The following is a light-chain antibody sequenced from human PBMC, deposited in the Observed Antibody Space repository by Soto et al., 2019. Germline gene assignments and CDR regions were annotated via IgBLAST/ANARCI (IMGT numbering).Light chain of an antibody. CDR2: AAS. CDR3: QQYDRSPCT. Sequence: EIVLTQSPATLSLSPGERATLSCGASQSVSRNYVAWYQQKPGLAPRLVMFAASTRATGIPDRFSGSGSGTDFTLTNSRLEPEDFAVYFWQQYDRSPCTFGPGTKVDI. CDR1: QSVSRNY. J-gene: IGKJ3*01. V-gene: IGKV3D-20*01.